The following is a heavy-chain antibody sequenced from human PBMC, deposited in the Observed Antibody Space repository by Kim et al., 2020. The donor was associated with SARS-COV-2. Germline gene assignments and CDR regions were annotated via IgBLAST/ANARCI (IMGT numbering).Heavy chain of an antibody. D-gene: IGHD3-22*01. V-gene: IGHV4-59*01. CDR3: AREPYYYDSSGYYPGYYFDY. J-gene: IGHJ4*02. Sequence: RVTISVDTSKNQFSLKLSSVTAADTAVYYCAREPYYYDSSGYYPGYYFDYWGQGTLVTVSS.